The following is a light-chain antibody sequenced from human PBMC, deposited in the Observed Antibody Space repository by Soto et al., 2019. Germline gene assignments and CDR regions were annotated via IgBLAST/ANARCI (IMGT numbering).Light chain of an antibody. CDR2: DVS. CDR3: CSHAGTYTLV. CDR1: TSDVGDYND. J-gene: IGLJ1*01. Sequence: QSALTQPRSVSGSPGQSVTISCTGTTSDVGDYNDVSWYQQHPGKAPKLMIYDVSKRPSGVADRFSGSKSGNPASLTISGLQAEDEAHYYCCSHAGTYTLVFGTGTKVTVL. V-gene: IGLV2-11*01.